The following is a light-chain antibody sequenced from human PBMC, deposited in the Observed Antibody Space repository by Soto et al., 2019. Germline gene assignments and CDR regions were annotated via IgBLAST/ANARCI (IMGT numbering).Light chain of an antibody. Sequence: EIVLTQSPGTLSVSPGERATLSCRASQSISTSYLAWYQQKPGQAPRLLIHGASSRASGIPDRFSGSGSGTDFTLTISNLQSEDFAVYYCQLYNNWRPGWPVGQGTTVDIX. V-gene: IGKV3-20*01. CDR1: QSISTSY. J-gene: IGKJ1*01. CDR2: GAS. CDR3: QLYNNWRPGWP.